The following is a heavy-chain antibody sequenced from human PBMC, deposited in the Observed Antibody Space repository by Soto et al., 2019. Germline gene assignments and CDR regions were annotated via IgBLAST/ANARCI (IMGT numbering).Heavy chain of an antibody. V-gene: IGHV4-31*03. Sequence: SETLSLTCTVSGGSISNGGYYWNWVRQHPGKGLEWIGYIHYSGSTWYNPSLESRVTIPVDTSKNQFSLKLSSVTAADTAVYYCARRNIVARVGGVWSDPWGQGTLVTVSS. J-gene: IGHJ5*02. CDR3: ARRNIVARVGGVWSDP. CDR1: GGSISNGGYY. D-gene: IGHD5-12*01. CDR2: IHYSGST.